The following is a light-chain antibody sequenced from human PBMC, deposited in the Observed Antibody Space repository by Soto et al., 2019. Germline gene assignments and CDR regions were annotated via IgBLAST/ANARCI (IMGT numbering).Light chain of an antibody. CDR3: QKYGSSPWT. J-gene: IGKJ1*01. CDR2: GAS. Sequence: EILLTQSPGTLSLSPGESATLSCRASQSVSSSYLAWYQQNTGQAPRILIYGASSRATGIPDRFSGSGSGTDFNLTISSLQPEDFAVYYCQKYGSSPWTCGQGTKV. CDR1: QSVSSSY. V-gene: IGKV3-20*01.